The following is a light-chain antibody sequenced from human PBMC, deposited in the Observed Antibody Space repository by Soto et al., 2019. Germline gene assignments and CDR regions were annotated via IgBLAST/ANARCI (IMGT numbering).Light chain of an antibody. CDR1: QSVSSSY. CDR3: QQYNNWPPIT. V-gene: IGKV3D-15*01. CDR2: GAS. Sequence: IVSSQSPGTLSLSPGERATLPCRAIQSVSSSYLAWYQQKPGQAPRLLIYGASSRATGIPARFSGSGSGTAFTLTISSLQSEDFAVYYCQQYNNWPPITFGQGTRLEI. J-gene: IGKJ5*01.